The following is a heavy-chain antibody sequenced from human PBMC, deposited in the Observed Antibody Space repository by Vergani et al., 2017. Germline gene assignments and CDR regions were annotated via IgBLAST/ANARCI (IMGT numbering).Heavy chain of an antibody. CDR2: IDHTGRR. V-gene: IGHV4-34*01. CDR1: GGSFTSYH. D-gene: IGHD4-11*01. J-gene: IGHJ6*03. Sequence: QVQLQQWGGGLLKPSETLSLTCVVNGGSFTSYHWTWIRQSPGEGLEWVGDIDHTGRRDYNPSLKSRLTMSVDKSRNQFSLTLNSVTATDTAIYFCARVNTETNGHLYYYYYMDVWGQGTAVTVS. CDR3: ARVNTETNGHLYYYYYMDV.